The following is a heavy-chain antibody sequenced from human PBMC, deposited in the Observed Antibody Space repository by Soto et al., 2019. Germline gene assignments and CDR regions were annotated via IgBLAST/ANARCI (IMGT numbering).Heavy chain of an antibody. CDR2: ISFNNGDT. D-gene: IGHD2-8*02. V-gene: IGHV1-18*04. Sequence: QVQLVQSGPEVKKPGASVKVSCKTSGYTFSSYTISWVRQAPGQGLEWMGWISFNNGDTKYAQKFQGRVTMTTDTSTSSADMEVRSLRSDDTAVYYCSRDRDVVLLPPPTYDDYYYGMDVWGQGTTVTVSS. CDR1: GYTFSSYT. CDR3: SRDRDVVLLPPPTYDDYYYGMDV. J-gene: IGHJ6*02.